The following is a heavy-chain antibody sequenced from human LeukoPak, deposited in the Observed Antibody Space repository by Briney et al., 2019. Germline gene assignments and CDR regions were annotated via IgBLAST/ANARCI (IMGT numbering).Heavy chain of an antibody. CDR1: GGSISSYY. CDR3: ARAYSNYGYYYYMDV. CDR2: IYYSGST. D-gene: IGHD4-11*01. J-gene: IGHJ6*03. V-gene: IGHV4-59*01. Sequence: SETLSLTCTVSGGSISSYYWSWIRQPPGKGLEWIGYIYYSGSTSYNPSLKSRVTISVDTSKNQFSLKLSSVTAADTAVYYCARAYSNYGYYYYMDVWGKGTTVTVSS.